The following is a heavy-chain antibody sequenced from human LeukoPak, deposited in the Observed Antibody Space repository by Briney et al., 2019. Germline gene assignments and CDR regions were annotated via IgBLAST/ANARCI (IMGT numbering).Heavy chain of an antibody. D-gene: IGHD2-15*01. CDR3: ARGLSVAAYYYYYMDV. CDR2: ISSSSSTI. Sequence: GGSLRLSCAASGFTFSSYSMNWVRQAPGRGLEWVSYISSSSSTIYYADSVKGRFTISRDNAKNSLYLQMNSLRAEDTAVYYCARGLSVAAYYYYYMDVWGKGTTVTVSS. J-gene: IGHJ6*03. V-gene: IGHV3-48*01. CDR1: GFTFSSYS.